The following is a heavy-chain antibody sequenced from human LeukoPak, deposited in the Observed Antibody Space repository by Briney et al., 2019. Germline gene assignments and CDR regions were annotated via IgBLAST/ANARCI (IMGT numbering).Heavy chain of an antibody. Sequence: GGSLEISRKSPGFHFKHYWIGLVRPMPGKGLEWMGIIYPGDSDTTYSPSFQGQVTISADKSISTAYLQWRSLKASDTAMYYCARQLVDDAFDIWGQGTMVSVSS. D-gene: IGHD1-26*01. CDR2: IYPGDSDT. V-gene: IGHV5-51*01. J-gene: IGHJ3*02. CDR1: GFHFKHYW. CDR3: ARQLVDDAFDI.